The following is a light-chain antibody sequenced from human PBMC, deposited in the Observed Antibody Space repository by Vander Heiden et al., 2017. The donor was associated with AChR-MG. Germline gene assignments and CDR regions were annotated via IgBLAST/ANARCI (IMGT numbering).Light chain of an antibody. Sequence: QSALTQPASVSGSPGQSITISCTGTRNDIGGYNYVFWYQQHPGKVPKLIIFDVNKRPAGVSNRFSGSKSDNTASLTISGLQAEDEAEYYCSSYTNSRTLVFGGGTRLTVL. CDR3: SSYTNSRTLV. CDR2: DVN. J-gene: IGLJ3*02. CDR1: RNDIGGYNY. V-gene: IGLV2-14*03.